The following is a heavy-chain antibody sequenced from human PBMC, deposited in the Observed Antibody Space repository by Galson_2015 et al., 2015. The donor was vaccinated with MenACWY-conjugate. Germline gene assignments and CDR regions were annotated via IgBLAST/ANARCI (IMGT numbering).Heavy chain of an antibody. J-gene: IGHJ4*02. CDR3: AGGPEYSGSPAFAS. V-gene: IGHV1-46*01. CDR1: GYTFTTYF. Sequence: SVKVSCKASGYTFTTYFMHWVRQAPGQGLEWMGVINPSGGSTSSAQKFQGRVTMTRDTSTSTIYMELSSLRSEDTAVYYCAGGPEYSGSPAFASWGQEPRAPVSP. CDR2: INPSGGST. D-gene: IGHD6-6*01.